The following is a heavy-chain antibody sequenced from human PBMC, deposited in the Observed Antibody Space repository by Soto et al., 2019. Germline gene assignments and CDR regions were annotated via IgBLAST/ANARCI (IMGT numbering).Heavy chain of an antibody. CDR1: GLTFSNYA. D-gene: IGHD1-7*01. V-gene: IGHV3-23*01. J-gene: IGHJ4*02. CDR2: MSGSSSTT. CDR3: AKNQERELPRVIDF. Sequence: LRLSFATSGLTFSNYAMSWVRQAPGGGLEWVSSMSGSSSTTYYADSVKGRFTISRDRSKNTLYLQMSSLRAEDTALYYCAKNQERELPRVIDFWGQGTLVTVSS.